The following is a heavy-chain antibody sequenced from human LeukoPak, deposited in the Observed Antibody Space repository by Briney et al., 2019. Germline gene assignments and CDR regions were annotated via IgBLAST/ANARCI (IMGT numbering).Heavy chain of an antibody. CDR1: GYTFVSYD. V-gene: IGHV1-8*03. CDR3: ARDRLTMARGGRGNWFDP. Sequence: ASVKVSCKASGYTFVSYDINWVRQATGQGLEWMGWMNPNSGNTGYAQKFQGRITITRNTSISTAYMELSSLTSEDTAVYYCARDRLTMARGGRGNWFDPWGQGTLVTVSS. D-gene: IGHD3-10*01. J-gene: IGHJ5*02. CDR2: MNPNSGNT.